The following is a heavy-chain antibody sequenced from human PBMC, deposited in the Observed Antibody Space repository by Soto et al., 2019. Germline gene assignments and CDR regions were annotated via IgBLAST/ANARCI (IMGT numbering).Heavy chain of an antibody. D-gene: IGHD6-13*01. V-gene: IGHV3-33*01. CDR1: GFTFSSYG. CDR2: IWYDGSDK. Sequence: QVQLVGSGGGVVQPGRSLRLSCAASGFTFSSYGMHWVRQAPGKGLEWVALIWYDGSDKYYADSVKGRFTISRDNSKNTLYLQMNSLRDEDTAVYYCASGLYSSSWYSCFDYWGQGTLVTVSS. CDR3: ASGLYSSSWYSCFDY. J-gene: IGHJ4*02.